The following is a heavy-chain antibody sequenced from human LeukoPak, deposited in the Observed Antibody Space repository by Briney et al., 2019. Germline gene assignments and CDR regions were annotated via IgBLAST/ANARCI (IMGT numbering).Heavy chain of an antibody. J-gene: IGHJ4*02. CDR3: ARAHQQSGYGARY. CDR1: GYTFTSYG. CDR2: IIPILGIA. Sequence: ASVKVSCKASGYTFTSYGISWVRQAPGQGLEWMGRIIPILGIANYAQKFQGRVTTAYMELSSLRSEDTAVYYCARAHQQSGYGARYWGQGTLVTVSS. V-gene: IGHV1-69*04. D-gene: IGHD5-12*01.